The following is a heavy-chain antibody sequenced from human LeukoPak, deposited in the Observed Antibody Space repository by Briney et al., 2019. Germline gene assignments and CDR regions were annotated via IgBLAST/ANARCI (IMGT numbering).Heavy chain of an antibody. V-gene: IGHV4-4*07. Sequence: SETLSLTCTVSGDSTRVFYWCCIPEPAGKGLQCIGRISTSGSTNYNPSLKSRVTMSVDRSTNEFSLTVRSVTAADTALYYCARGLPSYGDYVDYYFYMDVWGKGTTVTVSS. CDR2: ISTSGST. D-gene: IGHD4-17*01. J-gene: IGHJ6*03. CDR3: ARGLPSYGDYVDYYFYMDV. CDR1: GDSTRVFY.